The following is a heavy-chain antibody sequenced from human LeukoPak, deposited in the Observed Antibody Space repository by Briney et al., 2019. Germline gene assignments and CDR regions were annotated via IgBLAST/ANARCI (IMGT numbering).Heavy chain of an antibody. Sequence: GGSLKLSCAASGFTFSGSAVHWVRQASGKGLEWVGRIRSKANSYATAYAASVKGRFTISRDDSKNTAYLQMNSLKTEDTAVYYCTRRNRDGSGYGVYYYGMDVWGQGTTVTVSS. CDR2: IRSKANSYAT. J-gene: IGHJ6*02. D-gene: IGHD3-22*01. V-gene: IGHV3-73*01. CDR1: GFTFSGSA. CDR3: TRRNRDGSGYGVYYYGMDV.